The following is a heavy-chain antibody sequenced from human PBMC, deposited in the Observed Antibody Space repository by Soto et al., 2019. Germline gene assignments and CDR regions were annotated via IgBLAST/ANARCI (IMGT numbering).Heavy chain of an antibody. J-gene: IGHJ5*02. V-gene: IGHV4-31*03. CDR3: ARDRDYYDSSGYRRAWFDP. Sequence: PSETLSLTCTVSGGSISSGVYYWSWIRQHPGKGLEWIGYIYYSGSTYYNPSLKSRVTISVDTSKNQFSLKLSSVTAADTAVYYCARDRDYYDSSGYRRAWFDPWGQGTLVTVSS. CDR2: IYYSGST. CDR1: GGSISSGVYY. D-gene: IGHD3-22*01.